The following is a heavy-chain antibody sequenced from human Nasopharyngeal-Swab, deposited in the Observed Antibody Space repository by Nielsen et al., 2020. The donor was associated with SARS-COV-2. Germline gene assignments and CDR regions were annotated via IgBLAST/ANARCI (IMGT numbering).Heavy chain of an antibody. D-gene: IGHD6-19*01. V-gene: IGHV3-74*01. Sequence: GGSLRLSCAASGYTFSSYWMHWVRQAQGKGLVWVSRINIDGSVTDYADSVKGRFTISRDNSKNTLYLQMNSLRAEDTAVYYCARGIAVAGFDYWGQGTLVTVSS. CDR1: GYTFSSYW. CDR3: ARGIAVAGFDY. CDR2: INIDGSVT. J-gene: IGHJ4*02.